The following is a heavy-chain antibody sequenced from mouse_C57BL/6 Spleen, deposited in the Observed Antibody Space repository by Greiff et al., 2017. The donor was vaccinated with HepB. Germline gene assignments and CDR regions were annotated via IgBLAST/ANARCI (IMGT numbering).Heavy chain of an antibody. CDR2: IYPYNGVS. J-gene: IGHJ4*01. V-gene: IGHV1-31*01. CDR3: ARGGIYYDYAMDY. Sequence: EVQRVESGPELVKPGASVKISCKASGYSFTGYYMHWVKQSHGNILDWIGYIYPYNGVSSYNQKFKGKATLTVDKSSSTAYMELRSLTSEDSAVYYCARGGIYYDYAMDYWGQGTSVTVSS. D-gene: IGHD2-4*01. CDR1: GYSFTGYY.